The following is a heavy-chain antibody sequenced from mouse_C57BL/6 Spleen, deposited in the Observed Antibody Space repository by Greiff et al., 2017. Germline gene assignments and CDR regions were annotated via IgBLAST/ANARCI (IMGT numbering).Heavy chain of an antibody. CDR2: IYPGDGDT. Sequence: VQLQESGPELVKPGASVKISCKASGYAFSSSWMNWVKQRPGKGLEWIGRIYPGDGDTNYNGKFKGKATLTADKSSSTAYMQLSSLTSEDSAVYFCARGTIYYDNYYAMDYWGQGTSVTVSS. V-gene: IGHV1-82*01. CDR3: ARGTIYYDNYYAMDY. CDR1: GYAFSSSW. J-gene: IGHJ4*01. D-gene: IGHD2-4*01.